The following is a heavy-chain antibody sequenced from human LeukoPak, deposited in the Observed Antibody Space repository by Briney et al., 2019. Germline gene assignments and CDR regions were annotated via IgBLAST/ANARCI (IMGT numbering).Heavy chain of an antibody. CDR1: GGSVSSGSYY. CDR2: IYYSGST. D-gene: IGHD6-13*01. Sequence: SETLSLTCTVSGGSVSSGSYYWSWIRQPPGKGLEWIGYIYYSGSTNYNPSLKSRVTISVDTSKNQFSLKLSSVTAADTAVYYCARPRPQYSSSRFFDYWGQGTLVTVSS. CDR3: ARPRPQYSSSRFFDY. J-gene: IGHJ4*02. V-gene: IGHV4-61*01.